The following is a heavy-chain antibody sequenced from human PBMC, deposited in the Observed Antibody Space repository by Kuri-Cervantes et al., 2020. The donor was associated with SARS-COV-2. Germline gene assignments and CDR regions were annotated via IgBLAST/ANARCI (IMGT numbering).Heavy chain of an antibody. J-gene: IGHJ4*02. Sequence: GGSLRLSCAASGFTFSSYAMSWVRQAPGKGLEWVSSISGSGSSKYYTDSVKGRFTISRDNSKNTQYLKMDSLRAEDTAGYYCSKSRTGVGDSTDYWGPGTLVTVSS. D-gene: IGHD1-26*01. CDR2: ISGSGSSK. CDR3: SKSRTGVGDSTDY. V-gene: IGHV3-23*01. CDR1: GFTFSSYA.